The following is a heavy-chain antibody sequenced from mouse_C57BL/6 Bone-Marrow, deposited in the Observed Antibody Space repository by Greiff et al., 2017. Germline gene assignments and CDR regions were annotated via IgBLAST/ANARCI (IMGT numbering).Heavy chain of an antibody. CDR2: IGGDGGT. D-gene: IGHD2-4*01. CDR3: ARIDCDYDGVYFDY. J-gene: IGHJ2*01. Sequence: QVQLQQSGPGLVAPSQSLSITCTVSGFSLTSYGVSWVRQPLGKGLEWLGVIGGDGGTNYHSALISRLSISKDNSKSQVFLKLISLQTADTATYYCARIDCDYDGVYFDYWGQGTTLTVSS. CDR1: GFSLTSYG. V-gene: IGHV2-3*01.